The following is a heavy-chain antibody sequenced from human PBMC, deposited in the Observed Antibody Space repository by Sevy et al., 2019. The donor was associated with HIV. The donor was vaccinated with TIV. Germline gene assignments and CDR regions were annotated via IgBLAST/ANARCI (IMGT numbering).Heavy chain of an antibody. CDR3: ARERYFAWLPSYYYYYGMDV. J-gene: IGHJ6*02. D-gene: IGHD3-9*01. CDR2: INTDGSIT. Sequence: GGSLRLSCAASGFTFSRYWMHWVRQAPGKGLVWVSRINTDGSITTYADSVKGRFTISRDNAKNTLYLQMNSLRAEDTAVYYCARERYFAWLPSYYYYYGMDVWGQGTTVTVSS. V-gene: IGHV3-74*01. CDR1: GFTFSRYW.